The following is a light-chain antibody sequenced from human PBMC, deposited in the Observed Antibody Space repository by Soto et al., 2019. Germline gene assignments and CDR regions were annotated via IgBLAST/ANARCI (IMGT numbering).Light chain of an antibody. J-gene: IGLJ2*01. Sequence: QSALTQPPSASGSPGQSVTISCTGTSSDVGGYNYVSWYQQHPGNAPKLMIYEVSERPSGVPGRFSGSKSGNTASLTVSGLQAEDEADYYCSSYAGSNGVVFGGGTKLTVL. CDR2: EVS. CDR1: SSDVGGYNY. CDR3: SSYAGSNGVV. V-gene: IGLV2-8*01.